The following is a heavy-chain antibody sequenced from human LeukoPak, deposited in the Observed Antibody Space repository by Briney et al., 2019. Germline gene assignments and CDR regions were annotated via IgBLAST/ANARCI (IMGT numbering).Heavy chain of an antibody. D-gene: IGHD3-10*01. J-gene: IGHJ5*02. V-gene: IGHV3-23*01. CDR1: EFTFSSYA. CDR3: ARDHHTYYYGSGAGSWFDP. CDR2: ISGSGGST. Sequence: GGSLRLSCAASEFTFSSYAMSWVRQAPGKGLEWVSVISGSGGSTYYADSVKGRFTISRDNAKNSLFLQMSSLRDEDTAVYFCARDHHTYYYGSGAGSWFDPWGQGTLVTVSS.